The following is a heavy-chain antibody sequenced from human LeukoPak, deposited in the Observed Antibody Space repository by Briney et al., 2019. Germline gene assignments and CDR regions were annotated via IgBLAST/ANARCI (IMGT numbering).Heavy chain of an antibody. CDR3: ARGPYCSGGSCYFFDP. D-gene: IGHD2-15*01. CDR1: GGSFSGYY. V-gene: IGHV4-34*01. Sequence: SETLSLTCAVYGGSFSGYYWSWIRQPPGKGLEWIGEINHSGSTNYNPSLKSRVTISVDTSKNQFSLKLSSVTAADTAVYYCARGPYCSGGSCYFFDPWGQGTLVTVSS. CDR2: INHSGST. J-gene: IGHJ5*02.